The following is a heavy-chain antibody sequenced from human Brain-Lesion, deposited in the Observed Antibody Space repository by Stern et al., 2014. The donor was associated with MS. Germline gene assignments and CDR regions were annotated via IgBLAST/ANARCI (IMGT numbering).Heavy chain of an antibody. CDR2: IYYIGST. CDR3: ARGESSRYYYYFDY. D-gene: IGHD3-22*01. J-gene: IGHJ4*02. Sequence: QVQLVESGPGLVKPSQTLSLTCNVSGDSISSGDNYWSWIRQSPGKGLEWIGYIYYIGSTFYNPSLKSRVTISVDTSQNQFSLRLSSVTAADTAVYYCARGESSRYYYYFDYWGQGTLVTVS. CDR1: GDSISSGDNY. V-gene: IGHV4-30-4*01.